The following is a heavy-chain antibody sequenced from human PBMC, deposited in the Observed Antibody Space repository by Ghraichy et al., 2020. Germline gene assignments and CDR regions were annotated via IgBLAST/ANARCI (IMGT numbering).Heavy chain of an antibody. CDR2: IWYDGSNK. Sequence: GGSLRLSCAASGFTFSSYGMHWVRQAPGKGLEWVAVIWYDGSNKYYADSVKGRFTISRDNSKNTLYLQMNSLRAEDTAVYYCARDGAGGDYYDSSYFDYWGQGTLVTVSS. D-gene: IGHD3-22*01. J-gene: IGHJ4*02. V-gene: IGHV3-33*01. CDR1: GFTFSSYG. CDR3: ARDGAGGDYYDSSYFDY.